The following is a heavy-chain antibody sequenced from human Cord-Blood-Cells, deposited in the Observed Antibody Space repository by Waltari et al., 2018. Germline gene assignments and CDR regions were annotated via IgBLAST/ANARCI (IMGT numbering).Heavy chain of an antibody. Sequence: QVQLVESGGGVVQPGRSLRLSCAASGFTFSSYAMHWVRQAPGKGLEWVAVISYDGSNKYYADSVKGRFTISRDNSKNTLYLQMNSLRAEDTAVYYCARGGGSYYGWFDPWGQGTLVTVSS. D-gene: IGHD1-26*01. J-gene: IGHJ5*02. CDR1: GFTFSSYA. V-gene: IGHV3-30-3*01. CDR3: ARGGGSYYGWFDP. CDR2: ISYDGSNK.